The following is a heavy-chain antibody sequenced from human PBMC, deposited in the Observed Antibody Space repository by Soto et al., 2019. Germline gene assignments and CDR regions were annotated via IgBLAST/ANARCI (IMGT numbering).Heavy chain of an antibody. Sequence: EVQLLESGGGLVQPGGSLRLSCAGSGFIFSTYAMGWVRQAPGKGLEWVSSIIGSGDMTYYADSVKGRFTISRDNSKNMRYLQMNSLRAEDTAVYYCAKREVVAFSVDYWGQGTLVTVSS. CDR2: IIGSGDMT. D-gene: IGHD3-22*01. CDR1: GFIFSTYA. CDR3: AKREVVAFSVDY. J-gene: IGHJ4*02. V-gene: IGHV3-23*01.